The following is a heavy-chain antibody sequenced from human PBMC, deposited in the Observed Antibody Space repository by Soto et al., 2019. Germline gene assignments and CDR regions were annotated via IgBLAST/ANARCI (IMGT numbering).Heavy chain of an antibody. CDR1: GGTFSNHV. CDR2: IIPIFGTT. CDR3: ATDQTRLEAYGGNPLDY. J-gene: IGHJ4*02. V-gene: IGHV1-69*12. D-gene: IGHD4-17*01. Sequence: QVQLVQSAAEVRRPGSSVKVSCKASGGTFSNHVINWVRQAPGQGLEWMGEIIPIFGTTNYAQEFKGRVTVTADETTTTAYMELSSLRSKDTAFYYCATDQTRLEAYGGNPLDYWGQGTLVTVSS.